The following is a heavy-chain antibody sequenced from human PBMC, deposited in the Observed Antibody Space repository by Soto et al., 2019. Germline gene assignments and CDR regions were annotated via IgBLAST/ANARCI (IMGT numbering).Heavy chain of an antibody. V-gene: IGHV3-23*01. J-gene: IGHJ4*02. CDR2: LTDTGGST. CDR1: GFAFSSYA. CDR3: AKENGYSSSWFEFDY. D-gene: IGHD6-13*01. Sequence: PGGSLRLSCAASGFAFSSYAMSWVRQAPGKGLEWVSSLTDTGGSTYYADSVKGRFTISRDNSKNTLYLQMNSLRAEDTAVYYCAKENGYSSSWFEFDYWGQGTLVTVSS.